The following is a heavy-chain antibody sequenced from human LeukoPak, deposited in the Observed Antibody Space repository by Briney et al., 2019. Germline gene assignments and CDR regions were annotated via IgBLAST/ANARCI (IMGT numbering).Heavy chain of an antibody. CDR2: ISSSSSYT. Sequence: GGSLRLSCAASGITFSNFWMSWVRQAPGKGLEWVSYISSSSSYTNYADSVKGRFTISRDNAKNSLYLQMNSLRAEDTAVYYCARDERCSSTSCYYYYGMDVWGQGTTVTVSS. CDR3: ARDERCSSTSCYYYYGMDV. J-gene: IGHJ6*02. D-gene: IGHD2-2*01. V-gene: IGHV3-11*05. CDR1: GITFSNFW.